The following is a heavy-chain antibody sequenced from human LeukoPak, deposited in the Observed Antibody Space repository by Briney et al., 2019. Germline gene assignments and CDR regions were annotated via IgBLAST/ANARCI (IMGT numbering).Heavy chain of an antibody. CDR2: MNPNSGNT. Sequence: ASVKVSCTASGYTFTSYDINWVRQATGQGLEWMGWMNPNSGNTGYAQKFQGRVTMTRNTSISTAYMELSSLRSEGTAVYYCARDSSEFRSLIFHWGQGTLVTVSS. D-gene: IGHD3-9*01. J-gene: IGHJ1*01. CDR3: ARDSSEFRSLIFH. V-gene: IGHV1-8*01. CDR1: GYTFTSYD.